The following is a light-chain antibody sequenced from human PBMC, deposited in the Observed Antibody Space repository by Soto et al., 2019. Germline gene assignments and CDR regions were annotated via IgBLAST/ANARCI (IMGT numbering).Light chain of an antibody. CDR1: QSVSNNY. Sequence: DTFFTQSPATLSLSPGERATLSCRASQSVSNNYLAWYQPKPGKAPRLLIYGASNRATGIPDRLSGSGSGTDFTLPIRRLEPEDFAVYYCQQYGSSGTFGQGTKVDIK. CDR3: QQYGSSGT. J-gene: IGKJ1*01. V-gene: IGKV3-20*01. CDR2: GAS.